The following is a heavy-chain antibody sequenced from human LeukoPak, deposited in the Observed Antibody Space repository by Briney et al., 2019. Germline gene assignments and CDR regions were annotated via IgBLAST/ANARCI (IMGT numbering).Heavy chain of an antibody. CDR1: GGSISSYY. D-gene: IGHD6-13*01. Sequence: PSETLSLTCTVSGGSISSYYWSWIRQPPGKGLEWIGYIYYSGSTNYNPSLKSRVTISVDTSKNQFSLKLSSVTAADTAVYYCARDPAAAGAQHHYYYYGMDVWGQGTTVTVSS. CDR3: ARDPAAAGAQHHYYYYGMDV. J-gene: IGHJ6*02. CDR2: IYYSGST. V-gene: IGHV4-59*01.